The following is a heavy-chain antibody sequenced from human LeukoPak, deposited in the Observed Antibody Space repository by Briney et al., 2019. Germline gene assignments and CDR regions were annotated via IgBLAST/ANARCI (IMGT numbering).Heavy chain of an antibody. V-gene: IGHV3-43*02. J-gene: IGHJ4*02. CDR1: GFTFDDYA. Sequence: GGSLRLSCAASGFTFDDYAMHWVRQAPGKGLEWVPLISGDGGSTYYADSVKGRFTISRDNSKNSLYLQMNSLRTEDTALYYCAKDIDYGDVYYFDYWGQGTLVTVSS. CDR3: AKDIDYGDVYYFDY. D-gene: IGHD4-17*01. CDR2: ISGDGGST.